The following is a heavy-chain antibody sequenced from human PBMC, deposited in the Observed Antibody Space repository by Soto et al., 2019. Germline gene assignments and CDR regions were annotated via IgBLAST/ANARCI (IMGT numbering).Heavy chain of an antibody. CDR1: GFSLSTRGVG. J-gene: IGHJ6*02. V-gene: IGHV2-5*01. CDR3: AHRRSKQLLYGYYYGMEV. Sequence: SGPTLAYPTQPLTLTCTFSGFSLSTRGVGVGWIRQPPGKALEWLALIYCNDDKRYSPSLKSRLTITTDTSKNQVILTMTNMGPVETDTYSCAHRRSKQLLYGYYYGMEVWGQGTTGTV. D-gene: IGHD2-2*02. CDR2: IYCNDDK.